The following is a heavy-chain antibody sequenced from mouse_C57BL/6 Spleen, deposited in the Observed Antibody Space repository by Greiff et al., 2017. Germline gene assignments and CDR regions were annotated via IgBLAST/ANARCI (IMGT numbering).Heavy chain of an antibody. D-gene: IGHD2-3*01. CDR1: GYAFSSSW. V-gene: IGHV1-82*01. CDR3: AREDYDGYSSFAY. J-gene: IGHJ3*01. CDR2: IYPGDGDT. Sequence: QVQLKQSGPELVKPGASVKISCKASGYAFSSSWMNWVKPRPGKGLEWIGRIYPGDGDTNYNGKFKGKATLTADKSSSTAYMQLSSLTSEDSAVYFCAREDYDGYSSFAYWGQGTRVTVSA.